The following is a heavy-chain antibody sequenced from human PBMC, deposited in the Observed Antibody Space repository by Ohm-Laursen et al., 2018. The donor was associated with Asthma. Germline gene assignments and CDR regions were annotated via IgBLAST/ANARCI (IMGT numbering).Heavy chain of an antibody. V-gene: IGHV3-23*01. CDR2: ISGSGGST. D-gene: IGHD4-11*01. CDR1: GFTFSSYA. Sequence: GSLRLSCAASGFTFSSYAMSWVRQAPGKGLEWVSAISGSGGSTYYADSVKGRFTISRDNSKNTLYLQMNSLRAEDTAVYYCAKVPTRGNYVYLSGGMDVWGQGTTVTVSS. J-gene: IGHJ6*02. CDR3: AKVPTRGNYVYLSGGMDV.